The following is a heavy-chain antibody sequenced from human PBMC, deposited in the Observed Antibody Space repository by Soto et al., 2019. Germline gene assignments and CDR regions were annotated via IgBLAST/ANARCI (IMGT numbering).Heavy chain of an antibody. D-gene: IGHD3-16*02. CDR1: GGSISSYY. V-gene: IGHV4-59*08. CDR2: IYYSGST. Sequence: SETLSLTCTVSGGSISSYYWSWIRQPPGKGLEWIGYIYYSGSTNYNPSLKSRVTISVDTSKNQFSLKLSSVTAADTAVYYCARGIYDYIWGSYRFGAFDIWGQGTMVTVSS. CDR3: ARGIYDYIWGSYRFGAFDI. J-gene: IGHJ3*02.